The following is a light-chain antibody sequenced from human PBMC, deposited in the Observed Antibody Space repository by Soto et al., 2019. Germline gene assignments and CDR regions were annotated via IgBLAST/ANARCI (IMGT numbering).Light chain of an antibody. CDR1: STDVGASNF. Sequence: QSALTQPASVSGSPGQSITISCTGTSTDVGASNFVSWYQHHPGKAPKLLIYEVSHRPSGVSDRFSGSKSDNTASLTISGLRAEDEADYYCCSSPSSTSYSFGTGTKVTVL. J-gene: IGLJ1*01. V-gene: IGLV2-14*01. CDR2: EVS. CDR3: CSSPSSTSYS.